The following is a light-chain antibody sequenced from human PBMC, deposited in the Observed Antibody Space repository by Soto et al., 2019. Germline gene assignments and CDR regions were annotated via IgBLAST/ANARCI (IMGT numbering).Light chain of an antibody. V-gene: IGKV1-9*01. J-gene: IGKJ5*01. CDR1: QGISSY. CDR3: QQLNSYPLT. Sequence: DIQLTQSPSFLSASVGDRVTITCRASQGISSYLAWYQQKPGKAPKLLIYAASTLQSGVPSRFSGSGSGTEFTLTISSLQPEDFATYYRQQLNSYPLTVGQGTRLEIK. CDR2: AAS.